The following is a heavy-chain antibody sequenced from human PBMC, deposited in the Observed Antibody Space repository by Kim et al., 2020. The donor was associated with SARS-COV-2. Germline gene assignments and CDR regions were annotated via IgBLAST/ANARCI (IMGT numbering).Heavy chain of an antibody. D-gene: IGHD1-26*01. J-gene: IGHJ4*02. V-gene: IGHV3-23*01. CDR3: AKVPRDSGSYYGVEVDY. Sequence: GGSLRLSCAASGFTFRSYAMSWVRQAPGKGLEWVSAISGSDGSTYYADSVKGRCTISRDNSKNTLYLQMNSLRAEDTAVYYCAKVPRDSGSYYGVEVDYWGQGTLVTVSS. CDR2: ISGSDGST. CDR1: GFTFRSYA.